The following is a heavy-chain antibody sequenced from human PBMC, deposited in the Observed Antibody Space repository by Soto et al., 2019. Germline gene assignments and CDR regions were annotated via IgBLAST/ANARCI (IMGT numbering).Heavy chain of an antibody. CDR3: AKDDFKAAAGIGWFDP. J-gene: IGHJ5*02. D-gene: IGHD6-13*01. CDR2: INAGNGNT. Sequence: GASVKVSCKASGYTFTSYAMHWVRQAPGQRLEWMGWINAGNGNTKYSQKFQGRVTITRDTSASTAYMELSSLRSEDTAVYYCAKDDFKAAAGIGWFDPWGQGTLVTVSS. CDR1: GYTFTSYA. V-gene: IGHV1-3*01.